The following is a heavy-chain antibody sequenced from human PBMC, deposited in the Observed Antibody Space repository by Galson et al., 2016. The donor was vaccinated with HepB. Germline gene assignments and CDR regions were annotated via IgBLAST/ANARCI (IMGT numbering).Heavy chain of an antibody. CDR1: GGSFSGYY. CDR2: INHSGST. CDR3: ARGGLLRFLEWLSDYYGMDV. V-gene: IGHV4-34*01. J-gene: IGHJ6*02. D-gene: IGHD3-3*01. Sequence: SETLSLTCAVYGGSFSGYYWSWIRQPPGKGLEWIGEINHSGSTNYNPSLKSRVTISVDTSKNQFSLKLSSVTAADTAVYYRARGGLLRFLEWLSDYYGMDVWGQGTTVTVSS.